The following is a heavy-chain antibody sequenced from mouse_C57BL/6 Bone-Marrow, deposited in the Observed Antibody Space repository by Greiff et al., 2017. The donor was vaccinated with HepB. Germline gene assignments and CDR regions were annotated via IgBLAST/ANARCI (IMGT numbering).Heavy chain of an antibody. V-gene: IGHV14-3*01. CDR1: GFNIKNTY. CDR2: IDPANGNT. Sequence: EVQVVESVAELVRPGASVKLSCTASGFNIKNTYMHWVKQRPEQGLEWIGRIDPANGNTKYAPKFQGKATITADTSSNTAYLQLSSLTSEDTAIYYCAREGPFITTAYYYAMDYWGQGTSVTVSS. D-gene: IGHD1-1*01. J-gene: IGHJ4*01. CDR3: AREGPFITTAYYYAMDY.